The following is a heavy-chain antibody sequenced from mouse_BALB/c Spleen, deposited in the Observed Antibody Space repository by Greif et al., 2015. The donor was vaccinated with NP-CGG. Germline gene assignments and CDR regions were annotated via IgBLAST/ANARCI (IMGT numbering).Heavy chain of an antibody. J-gene: IGHJ2*01. CDR1: GFSLTGYG. Sequence: QVQLQQSGPGLVAPSQSLSITCTVSGFSLTGYGVNWVRQPPGKGLEWLGMIWGGGSTDYNSALKSRLSISKDNSKSQVFLKMNSLQTDDTARYYCARESYYYGSSLDYWGQGTTLTVSS. CDR3: ARESYYYGSSLDY. V-gene: IGHV2-6-7*01. D-gene: IGHD1-1*01. CDR2: IWGGGST.